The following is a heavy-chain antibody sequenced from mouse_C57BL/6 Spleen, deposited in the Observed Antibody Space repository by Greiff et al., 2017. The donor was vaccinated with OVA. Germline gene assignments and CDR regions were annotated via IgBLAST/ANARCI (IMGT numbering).Heavy chain of an antibody. D-gene: IGHD1-1*01. Sequence: QVQLQQSGAELVKPGASVKISCKASGYAFSSYWMNWVKQRPGKGLEWIGQIYPGDGDTNYNGKFKGKATLTADKSSSTAYMQLSSLTSEDSAVYFCARYPPGSSLPYYFDYWGKGTTLTVSS. CDR1: GYAFSSYW. V-gene: IGHV1-80*01. CDR2: IYPGDGDT. CDR3: ARYPPGSSLPYYFDY. J-gene: IGHJ2*01.